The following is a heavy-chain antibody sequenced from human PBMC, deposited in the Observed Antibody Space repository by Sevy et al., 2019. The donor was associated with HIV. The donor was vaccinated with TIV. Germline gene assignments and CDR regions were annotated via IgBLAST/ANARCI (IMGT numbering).Heavy chain of an antibody. V-gene: IGHV4-39*01. D-gene: IGHD6-13*01. CDR1: GASMSSSRYY. CDR3: ARPRTAGAHRGGLDYFDP. Sequence: SETLSLTCIVSGASMSSSRYYWGWIRQSPGKGLEWIGSIYYSGSTYYNPSLESRVTISVDTSKNQFSLGLTSVTAADTAIYYCARPRTAGAHRGGLDYFDPWGQGTLVTVSS. J-gene: IGHJ5*02. CDR2: IYYSGST.